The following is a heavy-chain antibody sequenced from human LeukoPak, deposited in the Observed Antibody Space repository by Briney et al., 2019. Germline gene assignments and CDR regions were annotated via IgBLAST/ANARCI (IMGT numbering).Heavy chain of an antibody. CDR3: ARDKELRFLEFDP. CDR1: GGTFSSYT. J-gene: IGHJ5*02. Sequence: SVKVPCKASGGTFSSYTISWVRQAPGQGLEWMGRIIPILGIANYAQKFQGRVTITADKSTSTAYMELSSLRSEDTAVYYCARDKELRFLEFDPWGQGTLVTVSS. V-gene: IGHV1-69*04. D-gene: IGHD3-3*01. CDR2: IIPILGIA.